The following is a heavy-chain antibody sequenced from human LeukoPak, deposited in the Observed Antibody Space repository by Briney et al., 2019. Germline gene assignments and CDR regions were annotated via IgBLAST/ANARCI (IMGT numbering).Heavy chain of an antibody. J-gene: IGHJ4*02. Sequence: VASVKVSCKASGYTFTVYYMHWVRQAPGQGLEWMGWINPNSGGTNYAQKFQGRVTMTRDTSISTAYMELSRLRSDDTAVYYCARGHIVVVPAAVEEIDYWGQGTLVTVSS. CDR3: ARGHIVVVPAAVEEIDY. CDR1: GYTFTVYY. V-gene: IGHV1-2*02. CDR2: INPNSGGT. D-gene: IGHD2-2*01.